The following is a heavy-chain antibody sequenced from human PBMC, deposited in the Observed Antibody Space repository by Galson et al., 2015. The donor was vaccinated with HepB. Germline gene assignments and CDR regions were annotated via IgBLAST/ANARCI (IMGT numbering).Heavy chain of an antibody. CDR2: INHSGST. J-gene: IGHJ5*02. Sequence: SETLSLTCAVYGGSFSGYYWSWIRQPPGKGLEWIGEINHSGSTNYNPSLKSRVTISVDTSKNQFSLKLSSVTAADTAVYYCARGQEPYYDFWSGYYTGGYNWLDPWGQGTLVTVSS. CDR3: ARGQEPYYDFWSGYYTGGYNWLDP. V-gene: IGHV4-34*01. D-gene: IGHD3-3*01. CDR1: GGSFSGYY.